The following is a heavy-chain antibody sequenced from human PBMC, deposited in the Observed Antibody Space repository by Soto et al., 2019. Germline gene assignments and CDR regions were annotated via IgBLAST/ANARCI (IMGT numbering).Heavy chain of an antibody. J-gene: IGHJ5*02. V-gene: IGHV1-18*01. CDR3: ARVIPGAEAWFDP. Sequence: ASLKVSCKASGYTFTNFGVTWVRQAPGQGLEWMGWISAYTDDPNYAQKFQGRVTMTIDTSTSTAYMDLRSLTSDDTAVYYCARVIPGAEAWFDPWGQGTLVTVSS. CDR2: ISAYTDDP. D-gene: IGHD2-2*01. CDR1: GYTFTNFG.